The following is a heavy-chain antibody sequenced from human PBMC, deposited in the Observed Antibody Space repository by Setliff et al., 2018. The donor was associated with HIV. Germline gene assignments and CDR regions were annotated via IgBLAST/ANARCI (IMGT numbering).Heavy chain of an antibody. V-gene: IGHV4-38-2*02. CDR3: ARRSGYAEDY. CDR1: GYSISSGYY. J-gene: IGHJ4*02. CDR2: IYYSGST. Sequence: ETLSLTCTVSGYSISSGYYWGWIRQTPGKGLEWIGSIYYSGSTNYNPSLKSRVSISVDTSKNQFSLKLSSVTAADTAVYYCARRSGYAEDYWGQGTLVTVSS. D-gene: IGHD5-12*01.